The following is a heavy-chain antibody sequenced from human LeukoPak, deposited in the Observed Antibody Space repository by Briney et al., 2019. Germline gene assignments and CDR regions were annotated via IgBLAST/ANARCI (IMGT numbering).Heavy chain of an antibody. CDR1: GFTFSSYG. J-gene: IGHJ6*02. CDR3: AKVPLSAYYYYGMDV. CDR2: ISYDGTYK. V-gene: IGHV3-30*18. D-gene: IGHD1-26*01. Sequence: GGSLRLSCAASGFTFSSYGLHWVRQAPGKGLEGVAVISYDGTYKYYADSVKGRFTISRDTSKNTLYLQMNSLRAEDTAVYYCAKVPLSAYYYYGMDVWGQGTTVTVSS.